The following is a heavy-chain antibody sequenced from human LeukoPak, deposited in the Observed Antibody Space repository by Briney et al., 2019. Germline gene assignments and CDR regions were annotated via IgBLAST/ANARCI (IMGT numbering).Heavy chain of an antibody. CDR3: ARGDLVTRRFAY. Sequence: PSETLSLTCAVYGGSFSGYYWSWLRQPPEKGLEWIGRIYTRGSTNYNPSLTSRVTMSVDTSKNQFSLKLSSVTAADTAVYYCARGDLVTRRFAYWGQGTLVTVSS. CDR2: IYTRGST. J-gene: IGHJ4*02. D-gene: IGHD4-23*01. V-gene: IGHV4-59*10. CDR1: GGSFSGYY.